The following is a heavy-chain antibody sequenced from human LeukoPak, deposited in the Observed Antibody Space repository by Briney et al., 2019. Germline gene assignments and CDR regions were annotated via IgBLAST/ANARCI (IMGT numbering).Heavy chain of an antibody. CDR1: GYRFTSYD. CDR2: INPNSGNT. D-gene: IGHD1-26*01. Sequence: ASVKVSCKASGYRFTSYDLNWVRQATGQGLEWMGWINPNSGNTGYAQKFQGRVTITRNTPLSTAYMELSRLRSDDTAVYYCARDLVAWELLYWGQGTLVTVSS. V-gene: IGHV1-8*01. CDR3: ARDLVAWELLY. J-gene: IGHJ4*02.